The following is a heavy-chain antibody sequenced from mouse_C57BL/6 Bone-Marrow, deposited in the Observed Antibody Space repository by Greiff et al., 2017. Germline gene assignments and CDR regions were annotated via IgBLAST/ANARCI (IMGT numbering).Heavy chain of an antibody. CDR3: ARRSNYGYAMDY. D-gene: IGHD2-5*01. Sequence: EVMLVESEGGLVQPGSSMKLSCTASGFTFSDYYMAWVRQVPEKGLEWVANINYDGSSTYYLDSLKSRFIISRDNAKNILYLQMSSLKSEDTATYYCARRSNYGYAMDYWGQGTSVTVSS. V-gene: IGHV5-16*01. J-gene: IGHJ4*01. CDR2: INYDGSST. CDR1: GFTFSDYY.